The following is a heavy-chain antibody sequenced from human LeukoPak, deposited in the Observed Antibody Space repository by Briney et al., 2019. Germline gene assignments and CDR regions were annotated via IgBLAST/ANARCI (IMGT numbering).Heavy chain of an antibody. CDR1: GFTFSSYS. Sequence: PGGSLSLSCAGSGFTFSSYSMKWVRQAPGKGLEWVSSISSGSSYIYYADSVRGRFTISRDNAKNSLYLQMNSLRAEDTAVYYCARGKYFESSGYYYGVDYWGQGTLVTVSS. CDR2: ISSGSSYI. D-gene: IGHD3-22*01. J-gene: IGHJ4*02. V-gene: IGHV3-21*01. CDR3: ARGKYFESSGYYYGVDY.